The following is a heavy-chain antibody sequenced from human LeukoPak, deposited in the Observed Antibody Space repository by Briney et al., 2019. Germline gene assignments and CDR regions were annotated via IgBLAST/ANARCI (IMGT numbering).Heavy chain of an antibody. V-gene: IGHV3-66*01. D-gene: IGHD3-3*01. CDR3: ARAWSGTQYYFDY. CDR2: IYSGGST. CDR1: GFTVSSNY. Sequence: GGSLRLSCAASGFTVSSNYMSWVRQAPGKGLEWVSIIYSGGSTYYADSVKGRFTISRDNSKNTLCLQMNSLRAEDTAVYYCARAWSGTQYYFDYWGQGTLVTVSS. J-gene: IGHJ4*02.